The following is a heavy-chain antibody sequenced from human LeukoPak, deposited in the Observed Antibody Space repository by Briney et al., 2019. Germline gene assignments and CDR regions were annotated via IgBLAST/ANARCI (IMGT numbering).Heavy chain of an antibody. CDR2: ITPNSGDA. Sequence: ASVKVSCKASGYTFTDNYIHWMRLAPGQGLEWMGRITPNSGDAVYAQNFQGRVTMTTDTSISTAYMELSSLRSDDTAVYYCARDRVGAVNPDSWGQGTLVTVSS. CDR3: ARDRVGAVNPDS. J-gene: IGHJ4*02. CDR1: GYTFTDNY. D-gene: IGHD1-26*01. V-gene: IGHV1-2*06.